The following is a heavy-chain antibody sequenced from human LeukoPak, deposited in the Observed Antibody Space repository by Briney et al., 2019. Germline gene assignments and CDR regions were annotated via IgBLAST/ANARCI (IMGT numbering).Heavy chain of an antibody. D-gene: IGHD2-2*01. CDR3: ARGGEVCSSTSCYRGHEY. CDR2: INPDTGGT. CDR1: GYTFTSYG. V-gene: IGHV1-2*02. Sequence: ASVKVPCKASGYTFTSYGISWVRQAPGQGLEWMGWINPDTGGTSYAQRFQGRVTMTRDTSISTAYMELSRLTSDDTAVYYCARGGEVCSSTSCYRGHEYWGQGTLVTVSS. J-gene: IGHJ4*02.